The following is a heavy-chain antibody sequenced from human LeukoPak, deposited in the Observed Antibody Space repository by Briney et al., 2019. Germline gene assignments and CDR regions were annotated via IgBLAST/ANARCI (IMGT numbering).Heavy chain of an antibody. CDR3: AKDSVVGATHYFDH. V-gene: IGHV3-23*01. J-gene: IGHJ4*02. Sequence: GGSLRLSCAASGFTFRSYAMSWVRQAPGKGLEWVAVIRGNGGGTCYADSVKGRFTISRDNSKNSLYLQMNSLRAEDTAVYYCAKDSVVGATHYFDHWGQGTLVAVSS. CDR2: IRGNGGGT. CDR1: GFTFRSYA. D-gene: IGHD1-26*01.